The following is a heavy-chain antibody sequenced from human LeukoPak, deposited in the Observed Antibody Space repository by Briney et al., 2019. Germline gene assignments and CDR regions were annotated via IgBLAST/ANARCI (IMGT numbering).Heavy chain of an antibody. CDR1: GGSISSGSYY. CDR3: ARGSHRDWFDY. Sequence: SQTLSLTCTVSGGSISSGSYYWSWIRQPAGKGLEWIGRIYTSGSTNYNPSLKSRVTISVDTFKNQFSLKLSSVTAADTAVYYCARGSHRDWFDYWGQGTLVTVSS. D-gene: IGHD3-9*01. CDR2: IYTSGST. J-gene: IGHJ4*02. V-gene: IGHV4-61*02.